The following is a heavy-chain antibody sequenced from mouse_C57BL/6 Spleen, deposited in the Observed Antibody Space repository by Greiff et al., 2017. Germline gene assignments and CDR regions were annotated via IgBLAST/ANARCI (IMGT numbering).Heavy chain of an antibody. D-gene: IGHD2-4*01. J-gene: IGHJ4*01. CDR3: ASYYDYDNYAMDY. V-gene: IGHV1-74*01. CDR2: IHPSDSDT. Sequence: VQLQQPGAELVKPGASVTVSCKASGYTFTSYWMHWVKQRPGQGLEWIGRIHPSDSDTNYNQKFKGKATLTVDKSSSTAYMQLSSLTSEDSAVYYCASYYDYDNYAMDYWGQGTSVTVSS. CDR1: GYTFTSYW.